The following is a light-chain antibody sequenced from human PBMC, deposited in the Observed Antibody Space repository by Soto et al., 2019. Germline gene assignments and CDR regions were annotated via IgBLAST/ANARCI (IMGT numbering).Light chain of an antibody. CDR1: QSVGSW. Sequence: DIQMTQSPPTLSASVGDRVIVTCRASQSVGSWLAWYQQSPGKAPKLLMSDASSLQGGVPSRFSGSGSGTEFTLTITSLQPEDFATYYCQQYNSYPWSFGQGTKV. CDR3: QQYNSYPWS. J-gene: IGKJ1*01. CDR2: DAS. V-gene: IGKV1-5*01.